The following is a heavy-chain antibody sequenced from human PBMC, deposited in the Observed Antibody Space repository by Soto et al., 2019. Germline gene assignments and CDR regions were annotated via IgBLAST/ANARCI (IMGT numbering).Heavy chain of an antibody. CDR1: GGSISSSTYY. CDR2: MYYTGNK. D-gene: IGHD6-6*01. J-gene: IGHJ5*02. CDR3: ARRSSSSLGSRFDP. V-gene: IGHV4-39*01. Sequence: PSETLSLTCTVSGGSISSSTYYWDWIRQPPGKGLEWIGAMYYTGNKNYNPSLESRVTMSVDTSKNQFSLKLSSVTPTDTAVYYCARRSSSSLGSRFDPWGPVILVTVSS.